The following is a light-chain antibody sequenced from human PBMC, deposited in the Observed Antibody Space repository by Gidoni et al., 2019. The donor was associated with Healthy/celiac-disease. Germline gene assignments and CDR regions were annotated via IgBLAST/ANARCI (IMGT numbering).Light chain of an antibody. J-gene: IGLJ3*02. CDR2: GNS. Sequence: SVLTPPPSVSGAPGQRGTIPCTGSSSNIGAGYDVHWYQQLPGTAPKLLIYGNSNRPSGVPDRFSGSKSGTSASLAITGLQAEDEADYYCQSYDSSLSGPNWVFGGGTKLTVL. V-gene: IGLV1-40*01. CDR1: SSNIGAGYD. CDR3: QSYDSSLSGPNWV.